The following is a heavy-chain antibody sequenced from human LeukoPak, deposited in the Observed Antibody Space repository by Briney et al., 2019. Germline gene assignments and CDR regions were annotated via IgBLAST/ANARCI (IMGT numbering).Heavy chain of an antibody. Sequence: PGGSLRLSCAASGFTVSSNYMSWVRQAPGKGLEWVSVIYSGGSTYYADSVKGRFTISRDNSKNTLYLQMNSLRAEDTAVYYCARESGRSGYDPDYWGQGTLVTVSS. CDR3: ARESGRSGYDPDY. CDR1: GFTVSSNY. J-gene: IGHJ4*02. V-gene: IGHV3-53*01. D-gene: IGHD5-12*01. CDR2: IYSGGST.